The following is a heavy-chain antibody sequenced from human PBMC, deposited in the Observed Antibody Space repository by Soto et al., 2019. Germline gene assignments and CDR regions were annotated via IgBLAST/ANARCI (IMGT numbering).Heavy chain of an antibody. Sequence: PGGSLRLSCAASGFTFSSNDMNWVRQAPGKGLEWVSLIYSGGSTYYADSVKGRFTISRDNSKNTLYLQMNSLRAEDTAVYYCAKETPPNNQWELLPYFDYWGQGTLVTVSS. CDR2: IYSGGST. D-gene: IGHD1-26*01. V-gene: IGHV3-53*01. CDR3: AKETPPNNQWELLPYFDY. J-gene: IGHJ4*02. CDR1: GFTFSSND.